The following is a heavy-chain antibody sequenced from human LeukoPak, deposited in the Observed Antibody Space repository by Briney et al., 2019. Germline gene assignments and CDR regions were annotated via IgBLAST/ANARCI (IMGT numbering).Heavy chain of an antibody. Sequence: SVKVSCKASGGTFSSYAISWVRQAPGQGLEWMGGIIPIFGTANYAQKFQGRVTITADESTSTAYMELSSLRSEDTAVYYCARPINYYDSSGEGVYAFDIWGQGTMVTVSS. CDR1: GGTFSSYA. CDR2: IIPIFGTA. D-gene: IGHD3-22*01. J-gene: IGHJ3*02. V-gene: IGHV1-69*13. CDR3: ARPINYYDSSGEGVYAFDI.